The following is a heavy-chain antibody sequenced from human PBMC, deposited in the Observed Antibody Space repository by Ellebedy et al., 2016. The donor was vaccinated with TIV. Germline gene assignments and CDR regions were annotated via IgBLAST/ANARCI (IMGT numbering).Heavy chain of an antibody. CDR1: GYSFTTHG. Sequence: AASVKVSCKASGYSFTTHGITWVRQAPGQGLEWMGWISAYNGNTNYAQNLQGRVTMTTDTSTSTGYMELRSLRSGDTAVYYCARVTLFGVVLDYWGQGTLVTVSS. D-gene: IGHD3-3*01. CDR2: ISAYNGNT. V-gene: IGHV1-18*04. J-gene: IGHJ4*02. CDR3: ARVTLFGVVLDY.